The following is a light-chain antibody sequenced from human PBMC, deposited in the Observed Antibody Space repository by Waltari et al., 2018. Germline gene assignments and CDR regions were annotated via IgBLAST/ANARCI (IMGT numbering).Light chain of an antibody. CDR2: DAS. CDR1: QGSRSY. J-gene: IGKJ3*01. Sequence: VLKQPPATLSLSPGEMTIHSCRASQGSRSYLAWYQPKPCQPPSLLIYDASNRATGIPARFSGRGSGTDFTLTISSLEPEDFAVYYCQQRYNWPATFGPGTKVAIK. CDR3: QQRYNWPAT. V-gene: IGKV3-11*01.